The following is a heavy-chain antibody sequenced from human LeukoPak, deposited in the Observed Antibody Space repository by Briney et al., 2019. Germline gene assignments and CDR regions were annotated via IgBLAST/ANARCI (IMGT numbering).Heavy chain of an antibody. D-gene: IGHD2-15*01. Sequence: GGSLRLSCAASGFTFDDYGMSWVRQAPGKGLEWVSGINWNGGSTGYADSVKGRFTISRDNAKNSLYLQMNSLRAEDTALYYCARVIDIVVVVAATPIDYWGQETLVTVSS. CDR1: GFTFDDYG. V-gene: IGHV3-20*04. CDR3: ARVIDIVVVVAATPIDY. CDR2: INWNGGST. J-gene: IGHJ4*02.